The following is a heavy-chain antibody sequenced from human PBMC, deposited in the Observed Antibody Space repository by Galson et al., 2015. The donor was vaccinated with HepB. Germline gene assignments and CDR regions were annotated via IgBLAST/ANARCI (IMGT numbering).Heavy chain of an antibody. Sequence: SLRLSCAASGFTFSSYWMSWVRQAPGKGLEWVANIKQDGSEKYYVDSVKGRFTISRDNAKNSLYLQMNSLRAEDTAVYYCARDIGDYYDNGLFDYWGQGTLVTVSS. V-gene: IGHV3-7*05. CDR1: GFTFSSYW. J-gene: IGHJ4*02. D-gene: IGHD3-22*01. CDR3: ARDIGDYYDNGLFDY. CDR2: IKQDGSEK.